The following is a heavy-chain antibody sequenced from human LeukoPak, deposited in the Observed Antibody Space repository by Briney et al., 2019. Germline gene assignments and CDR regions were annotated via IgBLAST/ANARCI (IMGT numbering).Heavy chain of an antibody. CDR2: IYSGGST. CDR1: GFTVSSNY. V-gene: IGHV3-53*01. Sequence: GGSLRLSCAASGFTVSSNYMSWVRQAPGKGLEWVSVIYSGGSTYYADSVKGRFTISRDNSKNTLYLQMNSLRAEDTAVYYCARRHTSNNGWYSDYWGQGTLVTVSS. CDR3: ARRHTSNNGWYSDY. D-gene: IGHD6-19*01. J-gene: IGHJ4*02.